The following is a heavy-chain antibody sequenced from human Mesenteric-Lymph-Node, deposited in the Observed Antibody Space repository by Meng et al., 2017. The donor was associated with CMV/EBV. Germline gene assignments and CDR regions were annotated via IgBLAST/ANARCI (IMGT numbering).Heavy chain of an antibody. J-gene: IGHJ4*02. V-gene: IGHV3-48*04. CDR3: ARGSNIVVVPAAILYFDY. D-gene: IGHD2-2*02. CDR1: GFTFSSYS. CDR2: ISSSSSTI. Sequence: GGSLRLSCAASGFTFSSYSMNWVRQAPGKGLEWVSYISSSSSTIYYADSVKGRFTISRDNAKNSLYLQMNSLRAEDTAVYYCARGSNIVVVPAAILYFDYWGQGTLVTVSS.